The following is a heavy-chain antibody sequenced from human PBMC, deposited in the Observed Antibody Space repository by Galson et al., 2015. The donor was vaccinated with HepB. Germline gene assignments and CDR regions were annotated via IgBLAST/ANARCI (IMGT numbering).Heavy chain of an antibody. Sequence: SLRLSCAASGFTFSSYWMSWVRQAPGKGLEWVANIKQDGSEKYYVDSVKGRFTISRDNAKNSLYLQMNSLRAEDTAVYYCARVRPGDIAAADWFDPWGQGTLVTVSS. V-gene: IGHV3-7*03. D-gene: IGHD6-13*01. CDR2: IKQDGSEK. CDR3: ARVRPGDIAAADWFDP. CDR1: GFTFSSYW. J-gene: IGHJ5*02.